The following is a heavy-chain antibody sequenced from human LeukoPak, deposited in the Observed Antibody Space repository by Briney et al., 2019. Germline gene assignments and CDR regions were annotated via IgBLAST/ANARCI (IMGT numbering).Heavy chain of an antibody. V-gene: IGHV3-7*01. CDR1: GFTFSNYW. Sequence: GGSLRLSCAASGFTFSNYWMSWVRQAPGKGLEWVANIKQDGSEKYYVDSVKGRFTISRDNAKNSLYLQMNSLRAEDTAVYYCARGFGNWFDPWGQGTLVTVSS. CDR3: ARGFGNWFDP. CDR2: IKQDGSEK. J-gene: IGHJ5*02. D-gene: IGHD3-10*01.